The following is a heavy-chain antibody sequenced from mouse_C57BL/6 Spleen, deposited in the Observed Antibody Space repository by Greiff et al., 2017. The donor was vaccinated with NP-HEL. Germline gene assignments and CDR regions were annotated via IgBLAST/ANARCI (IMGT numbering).Heavy chain of an antibody. CDR2: ISYDGSN. J-gene: IGHJ1*03. V-gene: IGHV3-6*01. CDR3: ARKTGTYFDV. Sequence: EVKLVESGPGLVKPSQSLSLTCSVTGYSITSGYYWNWIRQFPGNKLEWMGYISYDGSNNYNPSLKNRISITRDTSKNQFFLKLNSVTTEDTATYYCARKTGTYFDVWGTGTTVTVSS. D-gene: IGHD4-1*01. CDR1: GYSITSGYY.